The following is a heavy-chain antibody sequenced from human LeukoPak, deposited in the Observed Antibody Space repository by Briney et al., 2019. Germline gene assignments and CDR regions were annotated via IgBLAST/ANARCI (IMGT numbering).Heavy chain of an antibody. D-gene: IGHD5-24*01. CDR2: ISSSGNNA. CDR1: GFTFRGAA. CDR3: AKDIQLST. J-gene: IGHJ3*01. V-gene: IGHV3-23*01. Sequence: GGSLRLSCAVSGFTFRGAAMTWVRQAPGKGLEWVSLISSSGNNAYYADSVKGRFTISSDNSKNTLSLQMNSLRVEDTAIYYCAKDIQLSTWGLGTRVTVSS.